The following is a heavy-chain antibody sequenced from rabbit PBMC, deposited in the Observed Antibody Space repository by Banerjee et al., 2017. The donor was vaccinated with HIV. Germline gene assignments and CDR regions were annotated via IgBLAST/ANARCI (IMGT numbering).Heavy chain of an antibody. CDR3: ARDLAGVIGWNFNL. V-gene: IGHV1S45*01. Sequence: QEQLVESGGGLVKPEGSLTLSCKASGIDFSNYGISWVRQAPGKGLEWIACINTSSGNTVYASWAKGRFTISKTSSTTVTLQMTSLTAADTATYFCARDLAGVIGWNFNLWGPGTLVTVS. CDR1: GIDFSNYG. J-gene: IGHJ4*01. D-gene: IGHD4-1*01. CDR2: INTSSGNT.